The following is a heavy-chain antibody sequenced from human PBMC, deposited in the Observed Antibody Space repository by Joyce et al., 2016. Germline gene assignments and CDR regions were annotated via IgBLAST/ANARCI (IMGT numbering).Heavy chain of an antibody. D-gene: IGHD3-3*01. CDR1: GYTFTNYD. V-gene: IGHV1-18*01. CDR3: ARGILEVDAFDI. Sequence: QVQLVQSGAEVKKPGASVKVSCKASGYTFTNYDISWVRQAPGQGLEWMGWISAYNGNTNYAQNLQGRDTMTTDTSTSTAYLELRSLRSDDTAVYYCARGILEVDAFDIWGQGTMVTVSS. J-gene: IGHJ3*02. CDR2: ISAYNGNT.